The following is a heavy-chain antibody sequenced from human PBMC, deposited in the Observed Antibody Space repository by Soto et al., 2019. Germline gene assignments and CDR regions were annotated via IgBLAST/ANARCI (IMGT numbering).Heavy chain of an antibody. J-gene: IGHJ4*02. CDR3: ARGGYSVYDLGGSIAAAEPFDY. D-gene: IGHD5-12*01. V-gene: IGHV1-69*01. CDR1: GGTFSSYA. Sequence: QVQLVQSGAEVKKPGSSVKVSCKASGGTFSSYAISWVRQAPGQGLEWMGGIIPIFGTANYAQKFQGRVTITADESTSTAYMELSSLRSEDTAVYYCARGGYSVYDLGGSIAAAEPFDYWGQGTLVTVSS. CDR2: IIPIFGTA.